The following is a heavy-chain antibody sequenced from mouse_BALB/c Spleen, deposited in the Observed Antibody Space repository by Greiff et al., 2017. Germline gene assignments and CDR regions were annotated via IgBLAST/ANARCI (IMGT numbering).Heavy chain of an antibody. Sequence: VQLQQSGPGLVKPSQSLSLTCTVTGYSITSDYAWNWIRQFPGNKLEWMGYISYSGSTSYNPSLKSRISITRDTSKNQFFLQLNSVTTEDTATYYCARRGGYFDYWGQGTTLTVSS. J-gene: IGHJ2*01. V-gene: IGHV3-2*02. CDR1: GYSITSDYA. CDR2: ISYSGST. CDR3: ARRGGYFDY.